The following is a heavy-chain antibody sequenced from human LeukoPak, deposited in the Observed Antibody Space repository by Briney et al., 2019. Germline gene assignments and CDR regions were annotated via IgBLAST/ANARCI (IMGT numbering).Heavy chain of an antibody. CDR2: IIPIFGTA. J-gene: IGHJ5*02. CDR3: ARVPVAYCGGDCYSNWFDP. D-gene: IGHD2-21*02. Sequence: GASVKVSCKASGGTFSSYAISWVRQAPGQGLEWMGGIIPIFGTANYAQKFQGRVTITADESTSTAYMELSSLRSEDTAVYYCARVPVAYCGGDCYSNWFDPWGQGTLVTVSS. CDR1: GGTFSSYA. V-gene: IGHV1-69*01.